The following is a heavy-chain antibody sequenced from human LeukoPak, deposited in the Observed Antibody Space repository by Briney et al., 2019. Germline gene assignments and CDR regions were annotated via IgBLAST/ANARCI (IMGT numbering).Heavy chain of an antibody. D-gene: IGHD1-26*01. CDR2: ISYDGTNK. Sequence: GGPLRLSCAASGFTFSRYAVSWVREAPGKGLEWVAVISYDGTNKFYADSVKGRFTISRDSSKSTLYLQMNSLRAEASAVFYCAKESRGGSYFGRDLGFWGQGTLVTVSS. CDR1: GFTFSRYA. CDR3: AKESRGGSYFGRDLGF. J-gene: IGHJ4*02. V-gene: IGHV3-30*18.